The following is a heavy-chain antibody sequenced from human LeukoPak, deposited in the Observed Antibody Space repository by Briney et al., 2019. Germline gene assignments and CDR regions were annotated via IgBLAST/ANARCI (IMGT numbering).Heavy chain of an antibody. J-gene: IGHJ3*02. CDR3: ARHSPDNQIDI. V-gene: IGHV5-51*01. CDR1: GYSFTSYW. Sequence: GGSLKISCKGSGYSFTSYWIGWVRQMPGKGLDWMWIIYPGDSDTRYSPSFQGQVTISADKSISTAYLQWSSLKASDTAMYYCARHSPDNQIDIWGQGTMVTVSS. D-gene: IGHD3-22*01. CDR2: IYPGDSDT.